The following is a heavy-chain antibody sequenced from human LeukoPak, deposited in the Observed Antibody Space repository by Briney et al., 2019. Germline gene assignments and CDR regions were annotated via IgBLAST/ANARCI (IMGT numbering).Heavy chain of an antibody. CDR3: ASSDLEWGFGEFPFDY. CDR1: GGSISSYY. Sequence: SETLSLTCTVSGGSISSYYWSWIRQHAGKGLEWIGRIYTSGNTNYNPSLKSRVTMSVDTSKNQFSLKLSSVTAADTAVYYCASSDLEWGFGEFPFDYWGQGTLVTVSS. D-gene: IGHD3-10*01. V-gene: IGHV4-4*07. CDR2: IYTSGNT. J-gene: IGHJ4*02.